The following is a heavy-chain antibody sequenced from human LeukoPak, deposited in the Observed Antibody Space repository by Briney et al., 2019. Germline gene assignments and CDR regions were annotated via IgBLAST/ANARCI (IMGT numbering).Heavy chain of an antibody. CDR3: ARLSGRRDDY. CDR2: IYYSGST. V-gene: IGHV4-59*12. J-gene: IGHJ4*02. D-gene: IGHD1-26*01. CDR1: GGSISSYY. Sequence: SETLSLTCTVSGGSISSYYWSWIRQPPGKGLEWIGYIYYSGSTNYNPSLKSRVTISVDTSKNQFSLKLSSVTAADTAVYYCARLSGRRDDYWGQGTLVTVSS.